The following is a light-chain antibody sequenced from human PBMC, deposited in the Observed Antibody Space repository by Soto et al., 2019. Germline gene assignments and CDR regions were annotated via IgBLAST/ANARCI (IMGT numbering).Light chain of an antibody. CDR1: QSVSSNY. J-gene: IGKJ1*01. Sequence: ESVLTQSPGTLSLSHGERATLSCRASQSVSSNYLAWYQQKPGRAPRLLIYGASSRDTGIPDRFSGSGSGTDFTLTISRLEPEDFAVYYCQQYGSSGTFAQGTKVDIK. CDR3: QQYGSSGT. V-gene: IGKV3-20*01. CDR2: GAS.